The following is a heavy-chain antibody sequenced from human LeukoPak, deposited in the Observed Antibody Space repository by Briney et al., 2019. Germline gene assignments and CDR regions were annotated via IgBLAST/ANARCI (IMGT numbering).Heavy chain of an antibody. Sequence: ASVKVSCKASGGTFSSYAISWVRQAPGQGLEWMGRINPNSGGTNYAQKFQGRVTMTRDTSISTAYMELSRLRSDDTAVYFCARVELLRLWDLSPYYFDYWGQGTLVTVSS. V-gene: IGHV1-2*06. CDR3: ARVELLRLWDLSPYYFDY. CDR2: INPNSGGT. J-gene: IGHJ4*02. CDR1: GGTFSSYA. D-gene: IGHD3-16*02.